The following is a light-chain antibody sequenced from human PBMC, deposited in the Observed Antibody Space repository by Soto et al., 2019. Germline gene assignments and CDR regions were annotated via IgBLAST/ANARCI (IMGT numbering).Light chain of an antibody. CDR2: DAS. CDR1: QSISSW. V-gene: IGKV1-5*01. J-gene: IGKJ4*01. Sequence: DIQMTQSPSTLSASVGDRVTITCRASQSISSWLAWYQQKPGKAPKLLIYDASSLESGVPSSFSGSGSDTEFTLTINNLQPDDFATYHCQQYNRYSLTFGGGTKVDIK. CDR3: QQYNRYSLT.